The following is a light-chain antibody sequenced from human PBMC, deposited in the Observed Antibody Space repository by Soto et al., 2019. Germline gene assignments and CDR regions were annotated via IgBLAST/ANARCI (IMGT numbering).Light chain of an antibody. CDR1: QNISSW. V-gene: IGKV1-5*03. CDR2: QTS. CDR3: QQYDNNTWT. J-gene: IGKJ1*01. Sequence: DIQMTQSPSTLSASVGDRVTLTCGASQNISSWLDWYQKKTGKAPNLLIYQTSNLESGVPSRFSGRGYGTEFTITISSLQYDDFATYYCQQYDNNTWTFGHGTKVDIK.